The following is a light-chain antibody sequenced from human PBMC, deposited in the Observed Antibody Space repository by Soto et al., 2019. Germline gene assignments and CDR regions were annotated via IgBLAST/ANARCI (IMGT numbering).Light chain of an antibody. CDR1: QSISSW. J-gene: IGKJ2*01. CDR2: TAS. V-gene: IGKV1-12*01. Sequence: DIQMTQSPSSVSASVGDRVTITCRASQSISSWLAWYQQKPGKAPKLLIYTASSLESGVPSRFSGSGSGTDFTLTISSLQPDDFATYYCQQANSFPYTFGQGTKLEIK. CDR3: QQANSFPYT.